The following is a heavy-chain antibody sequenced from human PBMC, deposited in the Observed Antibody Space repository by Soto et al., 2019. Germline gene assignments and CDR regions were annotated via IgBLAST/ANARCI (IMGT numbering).Heavy chain of an antibody. Sequence: PGGSLRLSCAASGFTFSSYAMSWVRQAQGKGLEWVSAISGSGGSTYYADSVKGRFTISRDNSKNTLYLQMNSLRAEDTAVYYCAKARSEYYGSPTSYFDYWGQGTLVTVSS. CDR1: GFTFSSYA. CDR3: AKARSEYYGSPTSYFDY. D-gene: IGHD3-10*01. J-gene: IGHJ4*02. V-gene: IGHV3-23*01. CDR2: ISGSGGST.